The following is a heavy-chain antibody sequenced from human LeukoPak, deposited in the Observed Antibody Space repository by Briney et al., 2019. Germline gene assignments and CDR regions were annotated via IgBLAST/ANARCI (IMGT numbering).Heavy chain of an antibody. D-gene: IGHD3-16*01. V-gene: IGHV3-30*02. CDR3: AKDWGSYSLGY. Sequence: FLRYYGSNKYYADSVKGRFTISRDNSKNTLYLQINSLRAEDTAVYYCAKDWGSYSLGYWGQGTLVTVSS. CDR2: LRYYGSNK. J-gene: IGHJ4*02.